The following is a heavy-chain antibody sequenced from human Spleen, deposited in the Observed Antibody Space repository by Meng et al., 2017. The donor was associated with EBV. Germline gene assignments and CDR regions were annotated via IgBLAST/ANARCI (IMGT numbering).Heavy chain of an antibody. CDR2: INHRGSA. J-gene: IGHJ4*02. V-gene: IGHV4-34*01. Sequence: QRQLRQWGAGPLMPLEALSLPWPGDGGSFPPYYLTWIRQPPGKGLEWIGEINHRGSAHYNPSLKSRLTIPVDTSKKQFSLKLSSVTAADTAVYYCSRSLGAAGPDYWGQGTLVTVSS. CDR3: SRSLGAAGPDY. CDR1: GGSFPPYY. D-gene: IGHD6-13*01.